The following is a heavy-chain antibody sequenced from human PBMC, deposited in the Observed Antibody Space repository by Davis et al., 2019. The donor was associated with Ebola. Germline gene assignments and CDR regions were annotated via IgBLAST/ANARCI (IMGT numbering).Heavy chain of an antibody. CDR2: INSDGSST. CDR3: ANLVGADTFDY. CDR1: GFTFSSYW. V-gene: IGHV3-74*01. J-gene: IGHJ4*02. Sequence: PGGSLRLSCAASGFTFSSYWMHWVRQAPGKGLVWVSRINSDGSSTSYADSVKGRFTISRDNSKNTLYLQMNSLRAEDTAVYYCANLVGADTFDYWGQGTLVTVSS. D-gene: IGHD1-26*01.